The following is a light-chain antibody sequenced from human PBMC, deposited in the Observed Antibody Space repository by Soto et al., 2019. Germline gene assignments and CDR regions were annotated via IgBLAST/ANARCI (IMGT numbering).Light chain of an antibody. CDR2: EVS. J-gene: IGLJ1*01. Sequence: QSALTQPASVSGSPGQSITISCTGTSSDSGDYNSVSWYQQHPGKAPKLIIYEVSHRPSGVSNRFSGSKSGNTASLTISGLQADDEADYYCNSFTTSTTPYVSGTGTKVTVL. V-gene: IGLV2-14*03. CDR3: NSFTTSTTPYV. CDR1: SSDSGDYNS.